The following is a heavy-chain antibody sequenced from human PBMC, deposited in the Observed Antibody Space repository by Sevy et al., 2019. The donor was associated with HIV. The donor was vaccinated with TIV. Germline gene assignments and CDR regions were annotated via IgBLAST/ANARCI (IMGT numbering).Heavy chain of an antibody. CDR1: GFTFSTYA. V-gene: IGHV3-23*01. D-gene: IGHD3-10*01. Sequence: GGSLRLSCAASGFTFSTYAMSWVRQTPGKGLQWVSVIRDSGGSTYYADSEQGRFTISRDNAKDTMYLQVNSLRAEDTAVYYCARRPDLGSVIRTGVMDVWGQGTTVTVSS. CDR2: IRDSGGST. J-gene: IGHJ6*02. CDR3: ARRPDLGSVIRTGVMDV.